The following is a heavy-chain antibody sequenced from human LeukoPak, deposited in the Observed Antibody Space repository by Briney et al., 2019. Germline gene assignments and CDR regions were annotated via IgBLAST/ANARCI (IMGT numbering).Heavy chain of an antibody. CDR1: GGSISSGDYY. CDR2: IYYSGST. Sequence: SETLSLTCTVSGGSISSGDYYWSWIRQPPGKGLEWIGYIYYSGSTYYNPSLKSRVTISVDTSKNQFSLKLSSVTAADTAVYYCARVSDYGDYVTNFDYWGQGTLVTVSS. CDR3: ARVSDYGDYVTNFDY. D-gene: IGHD4-17*01. V-gene: IGHV4-30-4*02. J-gene: IGHJ4*02.